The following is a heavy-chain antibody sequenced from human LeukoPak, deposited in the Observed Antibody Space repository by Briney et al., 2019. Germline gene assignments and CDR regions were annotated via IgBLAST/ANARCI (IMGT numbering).Heavy chain of an antibody. CDR1: GGSISSDSHY. V-gene: IGHV4-39*07. Sequence: SETLSLTCIVSGGSISSDSHYWGWIRQPPGKGLEWIGEINHSGSTNYNPSLKSRVTISVDTSKNQFSLKLSSVTAADTAVYYCARGYCSSTSCYSLGYFQHWGQGTLVTVSS. J-gene: IGHJ1*01. CDR3: ARGYCSSTSCYSLGYFQH. CDR2: INHSGST. D-gene: IGHD2-2*01.